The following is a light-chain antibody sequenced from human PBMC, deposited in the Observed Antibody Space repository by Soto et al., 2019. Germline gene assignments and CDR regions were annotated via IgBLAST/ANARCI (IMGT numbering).Light chain of an antibody. CDR3: QQANSFPRLT. CDR2: AAS. J-gene: IGKJ4*01. V-gene: IGKV1-12*01. Sequence: DIQMTQSPSSVSASVGDRVAIACRASQGIGNWLAWYQQKPGKAPKLLIYAASTLQSGVPLRFSGSGSGTDFTLTISSLQPEDFATYYCQQANSFPRLTFGGGTKVDIK. CDR1: QGIGNW.